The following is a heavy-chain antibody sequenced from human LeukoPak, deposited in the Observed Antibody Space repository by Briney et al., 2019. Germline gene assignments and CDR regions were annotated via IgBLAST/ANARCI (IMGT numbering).Heavy chain of an antibody. CDR2: VFASGST. J-gene: IGHJ4*02. D-gene: IGHD4-17*01. CDR1: GGSVSGHY. CDR3: ARHQHYGDYDYFDF. V-gene: IGHV4-59*08. Sequence: SETLYLTCRGSGGSVSGHYWSWIRQTPERGLEWLGCVFASGSTNYTPFFKSRVTMSADMSRNQFYLGLQSVSAADTGVYFCARHQHYGDYDYFDFWGKGTLVTVSS.